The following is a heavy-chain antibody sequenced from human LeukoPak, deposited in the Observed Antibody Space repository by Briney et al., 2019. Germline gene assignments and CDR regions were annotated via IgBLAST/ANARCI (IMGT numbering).Heavy chain of an antibody. Sequence: GGSLRLSCAASGYTFGDYAMSWVRQAPGKGLEWVSSITSIAVSTYYADFVKGRFTISKDNSKNTLSLQMNSLRAEDTAVYYCAKLTTSWGQGTLVTVSS. CDR2: ITSIAVST. J-gene: IGHJ4*02. D-gene: IGHD4-11*01. CDR3: AKLTTS. CDR1: GYTFGDYA. V-gene: IGHV3-23*01.